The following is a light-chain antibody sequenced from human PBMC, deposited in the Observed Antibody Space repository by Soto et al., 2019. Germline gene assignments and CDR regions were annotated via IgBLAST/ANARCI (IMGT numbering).Light chain of an antibody. CDR3: QQYNTYST. CDR2: GAS. CDR1: QSVSSY. J-gene: IGKJ5*01. Sequence: EIVMTQSPATLSVSPGERATLSCRASQSVSSYLAWYQHKPGQAPRLLIYGASTRATGIAARFSGSGSGTEFTLTISSLQPDDFATYYCQQYNTYSTFGQGTRLEIK. V-gene: IGKV3-15*01.